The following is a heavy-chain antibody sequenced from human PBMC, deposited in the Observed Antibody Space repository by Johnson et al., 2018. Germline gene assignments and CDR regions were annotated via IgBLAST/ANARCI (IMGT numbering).Heavy chain of an antibody. J-gene: IGHJ6*03. Sequence: QERLQESGAGLLKPSETLSLTCGVYDGSLIGYYWSWIRQPPGKGLEWIGEINHSGITNYNPSLKSRVTISGGTPKNQFYLRLTSGTAADTAVYYCARVAGSYSRGYYYMDVWGKGTTVTVSS. CDR3: ARVAGSYSRGYYYMDV. CDR1: DGSLIGYY. D-gene: IGHD1-26*01. V-gene: IGHV4-34*01. CDR2: INHSGIT.